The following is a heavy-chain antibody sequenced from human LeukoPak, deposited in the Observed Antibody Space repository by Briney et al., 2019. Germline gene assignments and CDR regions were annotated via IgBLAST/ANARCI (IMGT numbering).Heavy chain of an antibody. CDR1: GGSISSSSYY. V-gene: IGHV4-39*01. J-gene: IGHJ4*02. D-gene: IGHD6-19*01. CDR3: ARHNRGGQWLVGY. CDR2: IYYSGST. Sequence: SETMSLTCTVSGGSISSSSYYWGWIRQPPGKGLEWIGSIYYSGSTYYNPSLKSRVTISVDTSKNQFSLKLSSVTAADTAVYYCARHNRGGQWLVGYWGQGTLVTVSS.